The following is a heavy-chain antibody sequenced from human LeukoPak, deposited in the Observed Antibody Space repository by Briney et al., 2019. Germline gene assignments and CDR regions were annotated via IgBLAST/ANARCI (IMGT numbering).Heavy chain of an antibody. V-gene: IGHV3-30*02. D-gene: IGHD6-6*01. CDR1: GFTFSSYG. CDR3: AKAFRIAARPGPLGY. Sequence: GRSLRLSCAASGFTFSSYGMHWVRQAPGKGLEWVAFIRYDGSNKYYADSVKGRFTISRDNSKNTLYLQMNSLRAEDTAVYYCAKAFRIAARPGPLGYWGQGTLVTVSS. CDR2: IRYDGSNK. J-gene: IGHJ4*02.